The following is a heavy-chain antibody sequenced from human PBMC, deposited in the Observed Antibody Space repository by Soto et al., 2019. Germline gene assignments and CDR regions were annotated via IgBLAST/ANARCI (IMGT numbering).Heavy chain of an antibody. CDR1: GGSFSGYY. CDR3: ARGLGYCSSTSCHNWFDP. J-gene: IGHJ5*02. D-gene: IGHD2-2*01. CDR2: INHSGST. V-gene: IGHV4-34*01. Sequence: QVQLQHWGAGLLKPSETLSLTCAVYGGSFSGYYWSWIRQPPGKGLEWIGEINHSGSTNYNPSLKSRVTISVDTSKNQFSLKLSSVTAADTAVYYCARGLGYCSSTSCHNWFDPWGQGTLVTVSS.